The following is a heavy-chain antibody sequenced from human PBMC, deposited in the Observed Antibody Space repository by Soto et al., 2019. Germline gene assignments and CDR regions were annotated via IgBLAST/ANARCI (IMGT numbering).Heavy chain of an antibody. V-gene: IGHV3-53*01. CDR2: LYDVDGS. Sequence: DVQLVESGGGLIQPGESLRLFCAAFGLTVSGKKYVAWVRQAPEKGLEWVSALYDVDGSFYADSVKGRFTTSSDSSKTTVYLQMNGLRPDDTAVYYCASWHEREHAYDVWGQGTTVTVSS. CDR3: ASWHEREHAYDV. J-gene: IGHJ3*01. D-gene: IGHD1-1*01. CDR1: GLTVSGKKY.